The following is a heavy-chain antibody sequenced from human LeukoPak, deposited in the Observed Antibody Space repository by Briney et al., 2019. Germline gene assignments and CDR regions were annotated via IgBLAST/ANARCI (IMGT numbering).Heavy chain of an antibody. D-gene: IGHD3-10*01. Sequence: ASVKVSCKASGYTFTSYYMHWVRQAPGQGLEWMGWMNPNSGNTGYAQKFQGRVTITRNTSISTAYMELSSLRSEDTAVYYCARGTRGSGSYYKPRYYYYYMDVWGKGTTVTVSS. CDR2: MNPNSGNT. CDR3: ARGTRGSGSYYKPRYYYYYMDV. CDR1: GYTFTSYY. V-gene: IGHV1-8*03. J-gene: IGHJ6*03.